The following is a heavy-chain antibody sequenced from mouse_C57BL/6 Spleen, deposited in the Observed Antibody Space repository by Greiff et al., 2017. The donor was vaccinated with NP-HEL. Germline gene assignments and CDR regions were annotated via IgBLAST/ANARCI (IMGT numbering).Heavy chain of an antibody. CDR1: GYIFTSYW. V-gene: IGHV1-7*01. Sequence: VQLQQSGAELAKPGASVKLSCKASGYIFTSYWMHWVKQRPGQGLEWIGYINPSSGYTKYNQKFKDKATLTADKSSSTAYMQLSSLTYEDSAVYYCAPDYYYGSSYSGYWGQGTTLTVSS. CDR2: INPSSGYT. J-gene: IGHJ2*01. CDR3: APDYYYGSSYSGY. D-gene: IGHD1-1*01.